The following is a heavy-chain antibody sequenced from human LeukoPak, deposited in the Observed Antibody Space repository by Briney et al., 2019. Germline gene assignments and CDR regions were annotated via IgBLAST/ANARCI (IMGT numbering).Heavy chain of an antibody. CDR1: GITFTSYA. Sequence: SVEVSCKASGITFTSYAISWVRQAPGQGLEWMGAIVPIYDVTNYAQSFRGRVTMTADESTSIAYMELRSLTSEDTATYYCARIYYGSGSPDGYWGQGTLVTVSS. CDR2: IVPIYDVT. D-gene: IGHD3-10*01. J-gene: IGHJ4*02. V-gene: IGHV1-69*13. CDR3: ARIYYGSGSPDGY.